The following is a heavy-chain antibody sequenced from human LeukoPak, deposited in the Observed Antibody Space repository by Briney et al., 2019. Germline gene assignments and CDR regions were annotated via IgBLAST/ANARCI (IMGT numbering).Heavy chain of an antibody. V-gene: IGHV3-7*01. CDR2: IKEDGRNQ. CDR1: GFSFSSCW. D-gene: IGHD3-10*01. J-gene: IGHJ4*02. CDR3: AREEEYGSGNFDY. Sequence: PGGSLRLSCVVSGFSFSSCWMNWVRQAPGKGLEWVASIKEDGRNQFYVDSVKGRFTISRDNAKNSLFLQMNNLGAEDTAVYYCAREEEYGSGNFDYWGQGTPVTVSS.